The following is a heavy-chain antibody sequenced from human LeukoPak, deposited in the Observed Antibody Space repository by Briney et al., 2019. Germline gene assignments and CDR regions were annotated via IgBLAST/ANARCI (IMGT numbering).Heavy chain of an antibody. Sequence: ASVKVSCKASGYTFTGYYMHWVRQAPGQGLEWMGWINPNSGGTNYAQKFQGRVTMTRGTSISTAYMELSRLRSDDTAVYYCARERGTYYYGSGSYCFDYWGQGTLVTVSS. CDR1: GYTFTGYY. J-gene: IGHJ4*02. D-gene: IGHD3-10*01. CDR3: ARERGTYYYGSGSYCFDY. V-gene: IGHV1-2*02. CDR2: INPNSGGT.